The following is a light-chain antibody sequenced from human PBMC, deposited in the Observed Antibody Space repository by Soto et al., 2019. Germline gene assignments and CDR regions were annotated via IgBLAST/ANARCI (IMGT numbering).Light chain of an antibody. Sequence: QYVLTQSPSASASLGASVKLTCTLSSGHSNYAIAWHQQQSEKGPRFLMKLNSDGSHSKGDGIPDRFSGSSSGAERYLTISSLQSEDEADYDCQTWGSGIVVFGGGTKLTVL. J-gene: IGLJ2*01. CDR3: QTWGSGIVV. V-gene: IGLV4-69*01. CDR2: LNSDGSH. CDR1: SGHSNYA.